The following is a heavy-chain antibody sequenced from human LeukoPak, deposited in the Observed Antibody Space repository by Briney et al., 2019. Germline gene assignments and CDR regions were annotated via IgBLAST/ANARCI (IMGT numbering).Heavy chain of an antibody. CDR3: ARDKSWYFDY. CDR1: GFTFSNYY. Sequence: PGGSPRLSCAASGFTFSNYYMSWVRQAPGKGLEWVANVKQDGSDKYYVGSVKGRFAISRDNAKNSVYLQMNSLRAEDTAVYYCARDKSWYFDYWGQGTLVTVSS. J-gene: IGHJ4*02. CDR2: VKQDGSDK. D-gene: IGHD6-13*01. V-gene: IGHV3-7*01.